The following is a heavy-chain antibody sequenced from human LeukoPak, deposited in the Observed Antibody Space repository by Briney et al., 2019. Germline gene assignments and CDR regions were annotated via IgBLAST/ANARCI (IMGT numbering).Heavy chain of an antibody. CDR3: ATTRVPAVAGYYYYYYMDV. V-gene: IGHV1-24*01. CDR2: FDPEDGET. J-gene: IGHJ6*03. CDR1: GYTFTGYY. D-gene: IGHD6-19*01. Sequence: ASVKVSCKASGYTFTGYYMHWVRQAPGKGLEWMGGFDPEDGETIYAQKFQGRVTMTEDTSTDTAYMELSSLRSEDTAVYYCATTRVPAVAGYYYYYYMDVWGKGTTVTVSS.